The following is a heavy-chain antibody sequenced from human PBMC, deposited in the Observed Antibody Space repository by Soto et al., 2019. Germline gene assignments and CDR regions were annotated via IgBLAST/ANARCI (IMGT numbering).Heavy chain of an antibody. CDR3: ARIESIARNWFDP. CDR2: IDPVDSYT. CDR1: GYSFTNYW. V-gene: IGHV5-10-1*01. J-gene: IGHJ5*02. Sequence: GESLKISCKGSGYSFTNYWISWVRRMPGKGLEWMGNIDPVDSYTNYGPSFQGHDTLSVDTSISTAYLQWSSLKASDTAMYYCARIESIARNWFDPWGQGTLVTVSS. D-gene: IGHD6-13*01.